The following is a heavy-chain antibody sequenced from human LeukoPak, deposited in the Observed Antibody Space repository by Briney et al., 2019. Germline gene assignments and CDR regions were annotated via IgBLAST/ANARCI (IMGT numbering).Heavy chain of an antibody. J-gene: IGHJ5*01. D-gene: IGHD6-13*01. CDR3: ARALQGSSWSAWFDS. CDR1: GGSMNGYF. V-gene: IGHV4-59*01. Sequence: PSETLSLTCTVSGGSMNGYFWSWIRQSPGRGLEWIAYMYYSGSANYNPSVKSRVTISVDTSQNQFSLDLRSVTAADTAVYYCARALQGSSWSAWFDSWGQGTLVTVSS. CDR2: MYYSGSA.